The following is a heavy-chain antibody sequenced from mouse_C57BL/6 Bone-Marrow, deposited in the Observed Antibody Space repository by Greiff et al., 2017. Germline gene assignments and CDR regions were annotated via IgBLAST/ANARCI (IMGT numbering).Heavy chain of an antibody. D-gene: IGHD1-1*01. Sequence: DVKLVESGPGLVKPSQSLSLTCSVTGYSITSGYYWNWIRQFPGNKLEWMGYISYDGSNNYNPSLKNRISITRDTSKNQFFLKLNSVTTEDTATYYCARGGITTVVATDYAMDYWGQGTSVTVSS. J-gene: IGHJ4*01. CDR3: ARGGITTVVATDYAMDY. CDR1: GYSITSGYY. CDR2: ISYDGSN. V-gene: IGHV3-6*01.